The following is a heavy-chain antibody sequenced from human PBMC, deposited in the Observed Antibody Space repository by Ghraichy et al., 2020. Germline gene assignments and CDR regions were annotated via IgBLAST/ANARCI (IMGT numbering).Heavy chain of an antibody. Sequence: GSLRLSCTVSGGSINNYYWSWIRQPPGKGLECIGYIYYGGSTNYNPSLRSRVTISVDTSKNQLSLKLNSVTAADTAVYYCARDTRQLGNWYFDLWGRGTLVTVSS. V-gene: IGHV4-59*01. J-gene: IGHJ2*01. CDR3: ARDTRQLGNWYFDL. CDR2: IYYGGST. D-gene: IGHD6-6*01. CDR1: GGSINNYY.